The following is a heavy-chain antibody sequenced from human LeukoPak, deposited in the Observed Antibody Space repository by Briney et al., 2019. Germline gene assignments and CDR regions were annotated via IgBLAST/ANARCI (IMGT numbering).Heavy chain of an antibody. V-gene: IGHV4-34*01. Sequence: GTLRLSCAASGFTFNKYWMNWVRQPPGKGLEWIGETNHSGSTNYNPSLKSRVNISVDTSKNQFSLKLSSVTAADTAVYYCAREGCSGGSCYSGWFDPWGQGTLVTVSS. D-gene: IGHD2-15*01. CDR1: GFTFNKYW. J-gene: IGHJ5*02. CDR2: TNHSGST. CDR3: AREGCSGGSCYSGWFDP.